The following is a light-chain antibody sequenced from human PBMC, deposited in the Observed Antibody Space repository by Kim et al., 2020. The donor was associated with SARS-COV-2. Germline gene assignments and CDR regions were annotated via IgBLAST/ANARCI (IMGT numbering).Light chain of an antibody. Sequence: GQRVTISCSGSSSNIGDNTVNWYLQLPGTAPKVLIYSNNHRPSGVPDRISGSKSGTSASLAISGLQSEDEADYYCAAWDDRLKGVVFGGGTQLTVL. CDR2: SNN. CDR3: AAWDDRLKGVV. J-gene: IGLJ2*01. CDR1: SSNIGDNT. V-gene: IGLV1-44*01.